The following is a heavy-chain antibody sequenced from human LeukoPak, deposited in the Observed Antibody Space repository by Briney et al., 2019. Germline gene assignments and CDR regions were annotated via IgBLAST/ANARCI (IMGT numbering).Heavy chain of an antibody. Sequence: SETLSLTCAVYGGSFSGYYWSWIRQPPGKGLEWIGEINHSGSTNYNPSLKSRVTISVDTSKNQFSLKLSSVTAADTAVYYCARKQWLPRGLDYWGQGTLVTVSS. CDR2: INHSGST. D-gene: IGHD6-19*01. CDR3: ARKQWLPRGLDY. CDR1: GGSFSGYY. J-gene: IGHJ4*02. V-gene: IGHV4-34*01.